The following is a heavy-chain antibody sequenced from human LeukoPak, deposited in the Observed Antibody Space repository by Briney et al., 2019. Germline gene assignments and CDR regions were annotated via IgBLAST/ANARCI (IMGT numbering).Heavy chain of an antibody. D-gene: IGHD3-22*01. CDR3: VRVDSSGYGLHWGLDY. Sequence: PGGSLRLPCAASGFTFSSYSMNWVRQAPGKGLEWVSFISTSSIYIYYADSVKGRFTISRDNAKNSLYLQMNSLRAEDTAVYYCVRVDSSGYGLHWGLDYWGQGTLVTVSS. V-gene: IGHV3-21*01. J-gene: IGHJ4*02. CDR2: ISTSSIYI. CDR1: GFTFSSYS.